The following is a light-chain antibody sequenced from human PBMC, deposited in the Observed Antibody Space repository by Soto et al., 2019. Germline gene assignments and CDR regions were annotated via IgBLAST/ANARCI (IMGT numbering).Light chain of an antibody. CDR2: EVS. J-gene: IGLJ3*02. CDR1: SSDIGSYNL. Sequence: QSALTQPASVSGSPGQSITISCTGTSSDIGSYNLVSWYQQHPGKAPKLMIYEVSKRPSGVSNRFSGSKSGNTASLTISGLQAEDEAEHYCGSYAGSRQVCGGGNKLTVL. V-gene: IGLV2-23*02. CDR3: GSYAGSRQV.